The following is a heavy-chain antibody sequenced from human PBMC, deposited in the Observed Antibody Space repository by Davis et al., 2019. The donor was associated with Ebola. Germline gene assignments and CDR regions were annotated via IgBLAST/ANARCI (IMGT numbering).Heavy chain of an antibody. CDR1: GFTFSSYW. Sequence: GESLKISCAASGFTFSSYWMSWVRQAPGKGLEWVANIKQDGSEKYYVDSVKGRFTISRDNAKNSLYLQMNSLRAEDTAVYYCARDLLGVLWFGELSTNWFDPWGQGTLVTVSS. J-gene: IGHJ5*02. CDR2: IKQDGSEK. CDR3: ARDLLGVLWFGELSTNWFDP. V-gene: IGHV3-7*01. D-gene: IGHD3-10*01.